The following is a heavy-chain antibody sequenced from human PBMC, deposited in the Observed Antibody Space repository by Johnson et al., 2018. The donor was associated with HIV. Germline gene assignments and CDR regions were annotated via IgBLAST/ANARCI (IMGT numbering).Heavy chain of an antibody. J-gene: IGHJ3*02. V-gene: IGHV3-74*01. CDR2: T. CDR3: ARAYNDAFDI. Sequence: TTYADSVKGRFTISRDNARNTLFLQMHSLRAEDTAVYYCARAYNDAFDIWGQGTMVTVSS. D-gene: IGHD5-24*01.